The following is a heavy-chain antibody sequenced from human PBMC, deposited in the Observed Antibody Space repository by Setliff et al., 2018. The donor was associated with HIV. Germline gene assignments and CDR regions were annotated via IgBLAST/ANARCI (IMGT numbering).Heavy chain of an antibody. Sequence: SETLSLTCTVSGGSISSGGYYWSWIRQHPGKGLEWIGYIYYSGSTYYNPSHKSRVTISVDTSKNQFSLELSSVTAADTAVYYCAREGKIELELAGDGMDVWGKGTTVTVSS. V-gene: IGHV4-31*03. D-gene: IGHD6-19*01. CDR1: GGSISSGGYY. J-gene: IGHJ6*04. CDR3: AREGKIELELAGDGMDV. CDR2: IYYSGST.